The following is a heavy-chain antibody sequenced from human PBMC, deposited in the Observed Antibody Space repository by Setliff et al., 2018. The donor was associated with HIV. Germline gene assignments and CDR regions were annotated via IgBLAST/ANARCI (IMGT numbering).Heavy chain of an antibody. CDR2: IYYSGST. V-gene: IGHV4-59*11. D-gene: IGHD3-3*01. CDR1: GGSISSHY. J-gene: IGHJ4*02. Sequence: PSETLSLTCTVSGGSISSHYWSWIRQPPGKGLEWIWSIYYSGSTNYNPSLKSRVTISVDTSKNKFSLKLSSVTAADTAVYYCARVDYNFWSGYNFVFDYWGQGTLVTVSS. CDR3: ARVDYNFWSGYNFVFDY.